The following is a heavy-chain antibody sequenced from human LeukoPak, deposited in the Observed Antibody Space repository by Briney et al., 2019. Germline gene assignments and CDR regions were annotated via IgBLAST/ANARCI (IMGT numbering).Heavy chain of an antibody. CDR3: ARGLPYDLDY. CDR2: IKYNGST. Sequence: AETLSLTCTVSGGSISSYCWSWVRQPPGKGLEWVAYIKYNGSTNYNPSLMRGGTISFRTSKKHFFLMLMSVTGAEAAVEYCARGLPYDLDYWGQRTLVTVSS. CDR1: GGSISSYC. J-gene: IGHJ4*02. D-gene: IGHD1-1*01. V-gene: IGHV4-59*01.